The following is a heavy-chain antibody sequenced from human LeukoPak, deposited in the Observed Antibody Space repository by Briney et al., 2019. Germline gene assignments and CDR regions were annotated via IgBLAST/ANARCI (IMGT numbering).Heavy chain of an antibody. J-gene: IGHJ4*02. CDR3: AKGGPSSSSSLRWGYFDY. V-gene: IGHV3-23*01. D-gene: IGHD6-13*01. CDR1: GFTFSSYA. Sequence: GGSLRLSCAASGFTFSSYAMSWVRQAPGKGLEWVSAISGSGGSTYYADSVKGRFTISRDNSKNTLYLQMNSLRAEDTAVYYCAKGGPSSSSSLRWGYFDYWGQGTLVTVSS. CDR2: ISGSGGST.